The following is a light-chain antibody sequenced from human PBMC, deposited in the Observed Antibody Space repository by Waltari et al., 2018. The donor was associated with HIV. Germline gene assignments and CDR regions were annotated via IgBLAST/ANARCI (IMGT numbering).Light chain of an antibody. V-gene: IGLV1-51*01. CDR2: DNN. J-gene: IGLJ3*02. Sequence: QSVLTQPPSVPAAPGQKVTISCSGSSSTIGNDYVSCYQHVPGAAPRLLIYDNNKRPSGIPYRFSGSKSGASATLDITGLQTGDEADYYCGTWDPRLSAGVFGGGTKLTVL. CDR3: GTWDPRLSAGV. CDR1: SSTIGNDY.